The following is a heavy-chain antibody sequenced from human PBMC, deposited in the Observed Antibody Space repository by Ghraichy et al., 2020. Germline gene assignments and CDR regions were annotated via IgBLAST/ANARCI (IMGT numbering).Heavy chain of an antibody. J-gene: IGHJ3*02. Sequence: GESLNISCAASGFTFSNYALSWVRQAPGKGLEWVSAISHSGGSTYYADSVKGRFTISRDSSKYTVYLEMNNLGVEDTAVYYCAKDPVAGNRDAFDNWGQGTMVTVSS. V-gene: IGHV3-23*01. CDR2: ISHSGGST. CDR1: GFTFSNYA. CDR3: AKDPVAGNRDAFDN. D-gene: IGHD6-19*01.